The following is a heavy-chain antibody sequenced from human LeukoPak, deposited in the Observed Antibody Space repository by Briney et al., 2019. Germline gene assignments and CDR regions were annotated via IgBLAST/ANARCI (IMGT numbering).Heavy chain of an antibody. J-gene: IGHJ4*02. CDR2: IKEDGSEK. V-gene: IGHV3-7*01. D-gene: IGHD6-13*01. CDR1: GFSFSNYW. Sequence: PGGSLSLSCAASGFSFSNYWMSWVRQAPGEGLEWVANIKEDGSEKYYVDSVKGRFTISRDNARNSLYLQMNGLRAEDTAVYYCASGRQLGYWGQGTLVTVSS. CDR3: ASGRQLGY.